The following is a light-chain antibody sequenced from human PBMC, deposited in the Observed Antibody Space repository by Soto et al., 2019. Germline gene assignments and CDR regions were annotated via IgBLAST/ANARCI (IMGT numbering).Light chain of an antibody. V-gene: IGLV2-14*03. CDR3: SSYTSSSTLDVV. CDR1: SSEVGGYDF. CDR2: DVS. Sequence: QSVLTQPASVSGSPGQSITISCSGTSSEVGGYDFVSWYQQHPGKAPKLLIYDVSHRPSGVSNRFSGSKSGNTASLTISGLQAEDEADYYCSSYTSSSTLDVVFGGGTKLTVL. J-gene: IGLJ2*01.